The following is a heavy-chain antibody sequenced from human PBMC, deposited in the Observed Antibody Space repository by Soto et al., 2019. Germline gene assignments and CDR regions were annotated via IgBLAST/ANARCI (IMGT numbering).Heavy chain of an antibody. Sequence: EVQLVQSGGALVQPGGSLRLSCAASGFTPSRLSMNWVRQAPGKGLEWISYINSDGSIRYYADSVKGRFTISRDNAKNSLYLQMNSLRAEDTAGYDCATGTDCGWLKNPNHALDIWGQGTMVTVSS. D-gene: IGHD6-19*01. CDR1: GFTPSRLS. V-gene: IGHV3-48*01. CDR2: INSDGSIR. J-gene: IGHJ3*02. CDR3: ATGTDCGWLKNPNHALDI.